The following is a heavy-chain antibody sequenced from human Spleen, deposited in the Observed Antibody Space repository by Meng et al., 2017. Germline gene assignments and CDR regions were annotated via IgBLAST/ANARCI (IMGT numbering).Heavy chain of an antibody. J-gene: IGHJ4*02. V-gene: IGHV3-20*04. D-gene: IGHD3-22*01. CDR1: GFTFDDYG. CDR3: AKDNTMIVSGYFDY. Sequence: GESLKISCVASGFTFDDYGMSWVRQAPGKGLEWVSDINWNGGSTSYADSVKGRFTISRDNAKNSLYLQMNSLRAEDMALYYCAKDNTMIVSGYFDYWGQGTLVTVSS. CDR2: INWNGGST.